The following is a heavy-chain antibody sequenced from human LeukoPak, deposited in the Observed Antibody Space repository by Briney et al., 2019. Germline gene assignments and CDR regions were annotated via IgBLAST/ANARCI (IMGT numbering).Heavy chain of an antibody. D-gene: IGHD3-10*02. CDR1: GFTFSSYW. CDR2: IKQDGSEK. V-gene: IGHV3-7*01. J-gene: IGHJ6*04. CDR3: AELGITMIGGV. Sequence: GGSLRLSCAASGFTFSSYWMSWVRQPPGKGLEWVANIKQDGSEKYYVDSVKGRSTISRDNAKNSLYLQMNSLRAEDTAVYYCAELGITMIGGVWGKGTTVTISS.